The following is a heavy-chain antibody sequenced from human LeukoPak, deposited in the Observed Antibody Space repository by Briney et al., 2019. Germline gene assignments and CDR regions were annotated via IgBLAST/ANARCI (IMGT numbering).Heavy chain of an antibody. V-gene: IGHV3-23*01. CDR3: AKASPHNYGSGSYYLNLFDP. CDR2: ISGSGDST. D-gene: IGHD3-10*01. Sequence: GGSLRLSCAASGFTFSNYGMSWVRQAPGKGLEWVSAISGSGDSTYYADSVKGRFTISRDNSKNTLYLQMNSLRAEDTAVYYCAKASPHNYGSGSYYLNLFDPWGQGTLVTVSS. J-gene: IGHJ5*02. CDR1: GFTFSNYG.